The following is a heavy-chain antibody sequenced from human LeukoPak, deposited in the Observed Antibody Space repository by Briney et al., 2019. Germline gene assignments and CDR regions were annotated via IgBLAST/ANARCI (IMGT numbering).Heavy chain of an antibody. CDR1: GYTFTSYG. V-gene: IGHV1-18*01. CDR3: ARTSHCVDIAATIPYGIYYFDY. D-gene: IGHD5-12*01. Sequence: ASVKVSCKASGYTFTSYGINWVRQAPGQGLERMGWISAYNGDTNYAQKLQGRVTMTTDTSTSTAYMELRSLRSDDTAVYYCARTSHCVDIAATIPYGIYYFDYWGQGTLVTVSS. CDR2: ISAYNGDT. J-gene: IGHJ4*02.